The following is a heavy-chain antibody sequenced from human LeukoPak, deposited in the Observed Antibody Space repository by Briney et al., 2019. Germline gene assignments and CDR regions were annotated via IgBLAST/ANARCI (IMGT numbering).Heavy chain of an antibody. D-gene: IGHD1-14*01. Sequence: GGSLRLSCAASGFTFSSYWMSWVRQAPGKGLEWVANIKQDGSEKYYVDSVKGRFTISRDNAKNSPYLQMNSLRAEDTAVYYCARDFPPFGNRDAFDIWGQGTMVTVSS. CDR3: ARDFPPFGNRDAFDI. J-gene: IGHJ3*02. V-gene: IGHV3-7*01. CDR1: GFTFSSYW. CDR2: IKQDGSEK.